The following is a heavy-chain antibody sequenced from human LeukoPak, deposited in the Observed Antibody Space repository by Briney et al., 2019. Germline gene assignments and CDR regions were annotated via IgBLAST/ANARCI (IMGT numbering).Heavy chain of an antibody. CDR2: IFYSGRT. V-gene: IGHV4-39*01. J-gene: IGHJ4*02. D-gene: IGHD3-10*01. CDR1: GGSISSSGYY. Sequence: SETLSLTCTVSGGSISSSGYYGGWIRQPPGKGLEWIGSIFYSGRTYYNPSLKSRVTISVDTSKNQLSLKLSSVTAADTAVYYCARHLWFGELFLDYWGQGTLVTVSS. CDR3: ARHLWFGELFLDY.